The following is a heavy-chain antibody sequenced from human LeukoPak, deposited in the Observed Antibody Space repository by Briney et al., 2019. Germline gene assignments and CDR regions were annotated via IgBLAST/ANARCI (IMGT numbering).Heavy chain of an antibody. CDR3: TTDGLTGTPMGLFDY. CDR2: IKSKTDGGTT. J-gene: IGHJ4*02. CDR1: GFDFNNYA. D-gene: IGHD1-20*01. V-gene: IGHV3-15*01. Sequence: GTSLRLSCAASGFDFNNYAIHWVRQAPGKGLEWVGRIKSKTDGGTTDYAAPVKGRFTISRDDSKNTLYLQMNSLKTEDTAVYYCTTDGLTGTPMGLFDYWGQGTLVTVSS.